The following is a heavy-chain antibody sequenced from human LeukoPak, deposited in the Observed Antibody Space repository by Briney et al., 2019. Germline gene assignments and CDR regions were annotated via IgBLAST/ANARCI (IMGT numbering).Heavy chain of an antibody. J-gene: IGHJ4*02. V-gene: IGHV3-21*01. CDR1: GFTFSSYN. CDR2: ISTTSSHI. Sequence: GGSLRLSCAASGFTFSSYNINWVRQAPGKGLEWVSFISTTSSHIYYADSVKGRFTISRDNSKNTLYLQMNSLRAEDTAVYYCAKGTSGWYLDRFDYWGQGTLVTVSS. D-gene: IGHD6-19*01. CDR3: AKGTSGWYLDRFDY.